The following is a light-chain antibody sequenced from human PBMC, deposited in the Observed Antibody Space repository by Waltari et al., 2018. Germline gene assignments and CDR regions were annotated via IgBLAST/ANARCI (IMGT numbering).Light chain of an antibody. J-gene: IGKJ3*01. CDR1: QSLFYSSNSKNY. CDR3: HQYYSLFT. V-gene: IGKV4-1*01. Sequence: DIVMTQSPDSLAVSLGERATINCKSSQSLFYSSNSKNYLAWYQQKPGQSPKLLIYWASTRESVVPDRFSGSGSGTDFTLTISTLQAEYVAVYYCHQYYSLFTFGPGTKVDIK. CDR2: WAS.